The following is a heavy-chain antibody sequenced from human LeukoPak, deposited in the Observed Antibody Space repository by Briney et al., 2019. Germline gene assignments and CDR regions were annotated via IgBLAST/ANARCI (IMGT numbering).Heavy chain of an antibody. CDR2: IYYSGST. J-gene: IGHJ4*02. V-gene: IGHV4-39*01. CDR3: ARQSDYVWGSYRPTTYYFDY. Sequence: SETLSLTCTVSGGSISSSSYYWGWIRQPPGKGLEWIGSIYYSGSTYYNPSLKSRVTISVDTSKNQFSLKLSSVTAADTAVYYCARQSDYVWGSYRPTTYYFDYWGQGTLVTVSS. D-gene: IGHD3-16*02. CDR1: GGSISSSSYY.